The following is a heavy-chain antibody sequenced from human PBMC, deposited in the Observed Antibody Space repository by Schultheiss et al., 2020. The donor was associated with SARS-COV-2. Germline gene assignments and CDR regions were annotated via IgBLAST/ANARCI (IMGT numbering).Heavy chain of an antibody. D-gene: IGHD1-26*01. CDR2: IDYSGRI. V-gene: IGHV4-30-4*01. CDR3: ARQRGSYYEYYYYGMDV. CDR1: GGSIRSGESY. Sequence: SETLSLTCTVSGGSIRSGESYWSWIRQSPGKGLEWIGYIDYSGRIFYNPSLKSRLTISVDTSKNQFSLKLSSVTAADTAVYYCARQRGSYYEYYYYGMDVWGQGTTVTVSS. J-gene: IGHJ6*02.